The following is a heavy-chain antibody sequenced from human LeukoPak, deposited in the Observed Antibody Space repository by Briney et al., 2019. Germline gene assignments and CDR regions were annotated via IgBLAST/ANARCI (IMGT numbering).Heavy chain of an antibody. CDR3: ARKGGDSSGWFTRIDYFDS. CDR1: GYTFTGYY. D-gene: IGHD6-19*01. V-gene: IGHV1-2*02. J-gene: IGHJ4*02. CDR2: INPNSGGT. Sequence: GASVKVSCKASGYTFTGYYMHWVRQAPGQGLEWMGWINPNSGGTNYAQKFQGRVTMTRDTSISTAYMELSRLRSDDTAVYYCARKGGDSSGWFTRIDYFDSWGQGTLVTVSS.